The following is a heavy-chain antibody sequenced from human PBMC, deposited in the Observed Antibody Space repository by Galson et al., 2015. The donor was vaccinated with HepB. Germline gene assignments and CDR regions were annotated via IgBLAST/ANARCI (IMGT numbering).Heavy chain of an antibody. CDR3: ARLGYCSGGSCAGKNDAFDI. Sequence: VKVSCKASGYTFTSYDINWVRQATGQGLEWMGWMNPNSGNTGYAQKFQGRVTMTRNTSISTAYMELSSLRSEDTAVYYCARLGYCSGGSCAGKNDAFDIWGQGTMVTVSS. CDR2: MNPNSGNT. J-gene: IGHJ3*02. CDR1: GYTFTSYD. D-gene: IGHD2-15*01. V-gene: IGHV1-8*01.